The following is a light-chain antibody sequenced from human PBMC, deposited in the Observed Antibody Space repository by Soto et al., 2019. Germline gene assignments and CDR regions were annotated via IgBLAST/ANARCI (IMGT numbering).Light chain of an antibody. J-gene: IGKJ4*01. V-gene: IGKV3-15*01. CDR1: QSVGKK. CDR3: QQYYSTPLT. CDR2: GAS. Sequence: EIVMTQSPATLSLSPGESATLSCRASQSVGKKLAWFQQKPGQGPRLLIYGASTRATGVPARFSGSGSGTDFTLTISSLKDEDVAVYDCQQYYSTPLTFGGGTKVDNK.